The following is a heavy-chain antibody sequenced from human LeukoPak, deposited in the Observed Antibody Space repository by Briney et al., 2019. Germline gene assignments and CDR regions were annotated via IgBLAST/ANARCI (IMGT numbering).Heavy chain of an antibody. CDR2: IYHSGTT. CDR3: ARTGYCSGGSCYSDY. Sequence: KTSETLSLTCAVSAYSISSGYYWAWIRQPPGKRLEWIGSIYHSGTTYYNPSLKSRVTISVDTSKNQFSLKLSSVTAADTAVYYCARTGYCSGGSCYSDYWGQGTLVTVSS. D-gene: IGHD2-15*01. CDR1: AYSISSGYY. V-gene: IGHV4-38-2*01. J-gene: IGHJ4*02.